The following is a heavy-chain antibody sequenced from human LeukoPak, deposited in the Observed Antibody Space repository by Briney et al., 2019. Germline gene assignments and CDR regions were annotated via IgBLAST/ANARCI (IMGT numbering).Heavy chain of an antibody. D-gene: IGHD3-10*01. CDR1: GGSISSGGYS. CDR2: IYHSGST. J-gene: IGHJ4*02. Sequence: SETLSLTCAVSGGSISSGGYSWSWIRQPPGKGLEWIGYIYHSGSTYYNPSLKSRVAISVDRSKNQFSLKLSSVTAADTAVYYCTSSSSGSFDYWGQGTLVTVSS. V-gene: IGHV4-30-2*01. CDR3: TSSSSGSFDY.